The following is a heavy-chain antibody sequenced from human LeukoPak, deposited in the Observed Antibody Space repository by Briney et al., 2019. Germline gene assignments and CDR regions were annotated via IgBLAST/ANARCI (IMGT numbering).Heavy chain of an antibody. J-gene: IGHJ5*02. V-gene: IGHV4-59*01. Sequence: SETLSLTCTVSDDSISDYYRGWIQQPPGKGLEWIGYFYNSGRSTYNPSLKSRVTISVDTSKNQFSLKLSSVTAADTAVYYCARDWDYGGNPSWFDPWGQGTLVTVSS. CDR2: FYNSGRS. D-gene: IGHD4-23*01. CDR3: ARDWDYGGNPSWFDP. CDR1: DDSISDYY.